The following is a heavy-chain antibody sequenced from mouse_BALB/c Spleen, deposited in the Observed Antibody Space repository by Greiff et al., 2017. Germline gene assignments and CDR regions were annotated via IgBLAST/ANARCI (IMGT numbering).Heavy chain of an antibody. Sequence: VQLKQSGPGLVAPSQSLSITCTVSGFSLSRYSVHWVRQPPGKGLEWLGMIWGGGSTDYNSALKSRLSISKDNSKNQVFLKMNNLQTDDTAMYHRSRKWDDCYSFDHWGQGTPPTVSS. CDR3: SRKWDDCYSFDH. J-gene: IGHJ2*01. D-gene: IGHD2-3*01. V-gene: IGHV2-6-4*01. CDR1: GFSLSRYS. CDR2: IWGGGST.